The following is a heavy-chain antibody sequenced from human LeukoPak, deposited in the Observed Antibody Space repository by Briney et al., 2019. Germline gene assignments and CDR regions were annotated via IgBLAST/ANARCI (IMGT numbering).Heavy chain of an antibody. V-gene: IGHV3-23*01. CDR3: ATYRQVLLPFES. D-gene: IGHD2-8*02. Sequence: GGSLRLSCAASGFTFSTFAMIWVRQPPGKGLEWVSSIFPSGDEIHNADSVRGRFTISRDNSKSTLSLQMNSLRAEDTAIYYCATYRQVLLPFESWGQGTLVTVSS. CDR2: IFPSGDEI. CDR1: GFTFSTFA. J-gene: IGHJ4*02.